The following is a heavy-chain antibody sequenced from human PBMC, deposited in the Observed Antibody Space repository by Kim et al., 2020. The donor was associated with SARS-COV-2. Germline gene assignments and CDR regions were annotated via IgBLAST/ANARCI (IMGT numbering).Heavy chain of an antibody. D-gene: IGHD6-13*01. CDR2: IKSKTAGVTT. CDR1: GFTFSKAG. J-gene: IGHJ4*02. CDR3: TTVGGGSSWYGAETFDY. V-gene: IGHV3-15*01. Sequence: GGSLRLSCAASGFTFSKAGMSWVRQDPGKGMEWVGRIKSKTAGVTTDYAAPGKGRFTISRDDSKNTLYLQMNSLKTEDTAVYDCTTVGGGSSWYGAETFDYWGQGTLVTVSS.